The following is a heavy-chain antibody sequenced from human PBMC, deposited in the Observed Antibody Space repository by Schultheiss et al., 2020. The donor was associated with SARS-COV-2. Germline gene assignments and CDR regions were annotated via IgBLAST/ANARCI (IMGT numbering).Heavy chain of an antibody. D-gene: IGHD3-22*01. CDR3: AKRKNQYVYYDNAFDAFDI. CDR1: GFTFSDHY. Sequence: GGSLRLSCAASGFTFSDHYMDWVRQAPGKGLEWVAVISFDGNNKHYADSVKGRFTISRDNSKNTLYLQMSILRAEDTALYYCAKRKNQYVYYDNAFDAFDIWGQGTMVTVSS. CDR2: ISFDGNNK. V-gene: IGHV3-30*18. J-gene: IGHJ3*02.